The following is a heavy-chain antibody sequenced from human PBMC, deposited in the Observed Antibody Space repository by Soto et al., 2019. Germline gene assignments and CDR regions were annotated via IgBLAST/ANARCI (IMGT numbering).Heavy chain of an antibody. CDR3: ARSYRSYYYYYGMDV. D-gene: IGHD1-1*01. Sequence: QVQLVQSGAEVKKPGASVKVSCKASGYTFTSYGISWVRQAPGQGLEWMGWISAYNGNTNYARKLQGRVTMTTDTPTSTGYMELRSLRSDDTAVYYCARSYRSYYYYYGMDVWGQGTTVTVSS. J-gene: IGHJ6*02. V-gene: IGHV1-18*01. CDR2: ISAYNGNT. CDR1: GYTFTSYG.